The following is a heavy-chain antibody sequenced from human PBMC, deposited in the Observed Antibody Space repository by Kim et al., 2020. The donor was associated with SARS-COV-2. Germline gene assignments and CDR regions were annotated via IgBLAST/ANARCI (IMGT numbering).Heavy chain of an antibody. D-gene: IGHD3-10*01. CDR1: GGSISSYY. J-gene: IGHJ3*02. CDR3: AGVLLWFGELFPPGAFDI. V-gene: IGHV4-59*13. Sequence: SETLSLTCTVSGGSISSYYWSWIRQPPGKGLEWIGYIYYSGSTNYNPSLKSRVTISVDTSKNQFSLKLSSVTAADTAVYYCAGVLLWFGELFPPGAFDIWGQGTMVTVSS. CDR2: IYYSGST.